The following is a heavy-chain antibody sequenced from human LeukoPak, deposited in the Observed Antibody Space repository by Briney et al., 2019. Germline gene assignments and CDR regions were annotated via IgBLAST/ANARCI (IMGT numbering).Heavy chain of an antibody. J-gene: IGHJ4*02. D-gene: IGHD2-2*01. CDR1: GGSFSGYY. Sequence: PSETLSLTCAVYGGSFSGYYGSWIRQPPGKGLEWIGEINHSGSTNYNPSLKSRVTISVDTSKNQFSLMLSSVTAADTAVYYCARGRRNYCSSTSCYVLLFDYWGQGTLVTVSS. CDR3: ARGRRNYCSSTSCYVLLFDY. CDR2: INHSGST. V-gene: IGHV4-34*01.